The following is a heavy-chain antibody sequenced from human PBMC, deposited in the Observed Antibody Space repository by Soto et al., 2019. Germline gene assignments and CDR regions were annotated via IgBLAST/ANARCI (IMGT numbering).Heavy chain of an antibody. D-gene: IGHD3-10*01. CDR2: INAGNGNT. V-gene: IGHV1-3*01. CDR1: GYTFTSYA. J-gene: IGHJ6*02. Sequence: GASVKVSCKASGYTFTSYAMHWVRQAPRQRLEWMGWINAGNGNTKYSQKFQRRVTITRDTSASTAYMELSSLRSEDTAVYYCARAITMVRGVVTIYYYGMDVWGQGTTVTVSS. CDR3: ARAITMVRGVVTIYYYGMDV.